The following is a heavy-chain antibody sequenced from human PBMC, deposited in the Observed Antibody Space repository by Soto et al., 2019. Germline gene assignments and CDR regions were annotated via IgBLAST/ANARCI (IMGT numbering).Heavy chain of an antibody. CDR2: IIPIFGTA. CDR1: GGTFSSYA. CDR3: ARANRYSSGWFYYFDY. Sequence: SVKVSCKASGGTFSSYAISWVRQAPGQGLEWMGGIIPIFGTANYAQKFQGRVTITADESTSTAYMELSSLRSEDTAVYYCARANRYSSGWFYYFDYWGQGTLVTVSS. J-gene: IGHJ4*02. V-gene: IGHV1-69*13. D-gene: IGHD6-19*01.